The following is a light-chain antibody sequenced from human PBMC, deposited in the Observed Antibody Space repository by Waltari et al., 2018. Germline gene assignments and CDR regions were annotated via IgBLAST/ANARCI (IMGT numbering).Light chain of an antibody. CDR1: SSDSGGYEY. V-gene: IGLV2-14*03. CDR3: SSFTSSTTGI. Sequence: SALTQPDSVSGSPGQSTTISCSGISSDSGGYEYVSWYQQHPGKAPKVIIYDVNNRPSGVSNRFSGSKSGSSASLTISGLQAEDEADYYCSSFTSSTTGIFGGGTKVTVL. J-gene: IGLJ2*01. CDR2: DVN.